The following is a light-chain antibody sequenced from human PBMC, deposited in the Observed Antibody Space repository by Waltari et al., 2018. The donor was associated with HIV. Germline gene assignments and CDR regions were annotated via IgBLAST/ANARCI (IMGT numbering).Light chain of an antibody. CDR2: SNN. CDR3: AAWDDSLNGPV. CDR1: SSNIGSNT. V-gene: IGLV1-44*01. Sequence: QSVLTQPPSASGTPGQRVTISCSGSSSNIGSNTVNWYQQLPGTAPKLLIYSNNLRPSGVPARFSVSKSGTSASLAISGLQSEDDADYYCAAWDDSLNGPVFGGGTKLTVL. J-gene: IGLJ3*02.